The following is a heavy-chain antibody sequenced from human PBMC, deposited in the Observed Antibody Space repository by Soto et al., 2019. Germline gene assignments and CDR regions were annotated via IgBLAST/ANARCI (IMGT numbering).Heavy chain of an antibody. CDR3: AKERPYGSWFDP. D-gene: IGHD4-17*01. CDR2: IYYSGST. V-gene: IGHV4-31*03. Sequence: KPSETLSLTCTVSGGSISSGNYYWSWIRQHPGKGLEWIGYIYYSGSTYYNPSLKSRVTISVDTSKNQFSLKLSSVTAADTAVYYCAKERPYGSWFDPWGQGTLVTVSS. J-gene: IGHJ5*02. CDR1: GGSISSGNYY.